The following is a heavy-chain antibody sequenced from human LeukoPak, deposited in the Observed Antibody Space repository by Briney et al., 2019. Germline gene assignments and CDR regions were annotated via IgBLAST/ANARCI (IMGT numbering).Heavy chain of an antibody. D-gene: IGHD2-2*01. V-gene: IGHV3-23*01. CDR2: ISGSGGST. J-gene: IGHJ4*02. CDR1: GFTFSSYA. CDR3: AKRGAIVVVPAATTFDY. Sequence: GSLRLSCAASGFTFSSYAMSWVRQAPGKGLEWVSAISGSGGSTYYADSVKGRFTISRDNSKNTLYLQMNSLRAEDTAVYYCAKRGAIVVVPAATTFDYWGQGTLVTVSS.